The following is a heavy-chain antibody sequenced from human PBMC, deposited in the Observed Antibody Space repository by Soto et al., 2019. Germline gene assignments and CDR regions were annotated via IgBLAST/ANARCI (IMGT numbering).Heavy chain of an antibody. D-gene: IGHD2-15*01. J-gene: IGHJ4*02. CDR2: IIPIFGTA. CDR1: GGTFSSYA. CDR3: AREWAGVGYCSGASCSPF. V-gene: IGHV1-69*12. Sequence: QVQLVQSGAEVKKPGSSVKVSCKASGGTFSSYAISWVRQAPGQGLEWMGGIIPIFGTANYAQKFQGRVTITADESTSTAYMELSSLRSEDTAVYYCAREWAGVGYCSGASCSPFWGQGTLVTVSS.